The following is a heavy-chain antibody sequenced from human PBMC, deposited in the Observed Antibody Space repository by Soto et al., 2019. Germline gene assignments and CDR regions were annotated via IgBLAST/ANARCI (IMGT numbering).Heavy chain of an antibody. CDR3: ASLRGYCSGGSCYSLGYYYGMDV. Sequence: EVQLVESGGGLVKPGGSLRLSCAASGFTFSSYSMNWVRQAPGKGLEWVSSISSSSSYIYYADSVKGRFTISRDNAKNSLYLQMNSLRAEDTAVYYCASLRGYCSGGSCYSLGYYYGMDVW. CDR1: GFTFSSYS. D-gene: IGHD2-15*01. V-gene: IGHV3-21*01. J-gene: IGHJ6*01. CDR2: ISSSSSYI.